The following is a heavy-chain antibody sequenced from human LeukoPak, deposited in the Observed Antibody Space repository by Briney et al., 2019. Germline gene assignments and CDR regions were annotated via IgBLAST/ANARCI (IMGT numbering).Heavy chain of an antibody. CDR2: ISYDGSNK. Sequence: GGSLRLSCAASGFTFSSYAMHWVRQAPGKGLEWVAVISYDGSNKYYADSVKGRFTISRDNSKNTLYLQMNSLRAEDTAVYYCARADDSSGYYWDGYAFDIWGQGTMATVSS. CDR3: ARADDSSGYYWDGYAFDI. CDR1: GFTFSSYA. D-gene: IGHD3-22*01. J-gene: IGHJ3*02. V-gene: IGHV3-30-3*01.